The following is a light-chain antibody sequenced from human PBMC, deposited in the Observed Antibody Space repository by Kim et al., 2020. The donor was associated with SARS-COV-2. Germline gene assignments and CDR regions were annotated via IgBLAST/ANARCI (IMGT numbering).Light chain of an antibody. Sequence: SSELTQDPAVSVALGQTVRITCQGDSLRTYYATWYQQKPGQAPILVIYGKNTRPSVIPDRFSGSTSGNTASLTITGTQAGDEADYYCNSRDSNDNVVFGGGTKVTVL. CDR2: GKN. V-gene: IGLV3-19*01. CDR1: SLRTYY. CDR3: NSRDSNDNVV. J-gene: IGLJ2*01.